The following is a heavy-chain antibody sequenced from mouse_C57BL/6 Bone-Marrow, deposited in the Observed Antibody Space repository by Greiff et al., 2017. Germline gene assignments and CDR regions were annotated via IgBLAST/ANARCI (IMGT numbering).Heavy chain of an antibody. V-gene: IGHV1-64*01. J-gene: IGHJ4*01. D-gene: IGHD1-1*01. CDR3: ARYANSSSVTIYY. CDR2: IDPNSGST. Sequence: VQLQQPGAELVKPGASVKLSCKASGYTFTSYWMHWVKQRPGQGLEWIGMIDPNSGSTNYNEKFKSKATLTVDTSSSTAYMQLSSLTSEDSAGYNCARYANSSSVTIYYWGQGNSVT. CDR1: GYTFTSYW.